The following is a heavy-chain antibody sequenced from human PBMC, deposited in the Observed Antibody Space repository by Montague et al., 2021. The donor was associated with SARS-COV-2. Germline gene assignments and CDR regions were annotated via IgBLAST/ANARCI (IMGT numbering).Heavy chain of an antibody. V-gene: IGHV3-33*01. Sequence: SLRLSCAASGFSFSDYGMHWLRQAPGKGLEWVAVIWSHGSNTDYADSVKGRFTISRDDSKSCLYLQMSSLRGDDTAVYYCARGRGRLQWFFHFDYWGQGSLVTVSS. CDR2: IWSHGSNT. CDR3: ARGRGRLQWFFHFDY. CDR1: GFSFSDYG. D-gene: IGHD3-3*01. J-gene: IGHJ4*02.